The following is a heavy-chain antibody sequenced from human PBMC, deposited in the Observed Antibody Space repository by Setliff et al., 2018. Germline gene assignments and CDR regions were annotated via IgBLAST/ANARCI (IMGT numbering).Heavy chain of an antibody. CDR1: GYTFRNYA. Sequence: WASVKVSCKASGYTFRNYASAWVRQAPGQGLEWVGWISVYNGDTNYAQKFQGRVTLTTDTSTSTAYMELRSLTSDDSAFYYCARAPSVELVTIRTNSWFTYWGQGTLVTVSS. J-gene: IGHJ4*02. V-gene: IGHV1-18*01. CDR3: ARAPSVELVTIRTNSWFTY. D-gene: IGHD5-18*01. CDR2: ISVYNGDT.